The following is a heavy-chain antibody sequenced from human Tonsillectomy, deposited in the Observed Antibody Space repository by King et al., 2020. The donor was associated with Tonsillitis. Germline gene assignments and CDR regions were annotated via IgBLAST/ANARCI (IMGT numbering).Heavy chain of an antibody. CDR2: ISSSSSYI. V-gene: IGHV3-21*01. Sequence: VQLVESGGGLVKPGGSLRLSCAASGFTFSSYSMNWVRQAPGKGLEWVSSISSSSSYIYYADSVKGRFTISRDNAKNSLYLQMNSLRAEDTAVYYCARDIVVVPAAQNPNSYYYYGMDVWGQGTTVTVSS. J-gene: IGHJ6*02. CDR3: ARDIVVVPAAQNPNSYYYYGMDV. D-gene: IGHD2-2*01. CDR1: GFTFSSYS.